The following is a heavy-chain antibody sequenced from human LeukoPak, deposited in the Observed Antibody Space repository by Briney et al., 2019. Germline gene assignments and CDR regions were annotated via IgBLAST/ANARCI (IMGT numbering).Heavy chain of an antibody. CDR2: ISSSSSYI. V-gene: IGHV3-21*04. CDR1: GFTFSSYS. D-gene: IGHD3-16*01. Sequence: GGSLRLSCAASGFTFSSYSMNWVRQAPGKGLEWVSSISSSSSYIYYADSVKGRFTISRDNAKNSLYLQMNSLRAEDTAVYYCARGLGDYDPQYYFDYWGQGTLVTVSS. J-gene: IGHJ4*02. CDR3: ARGLGDYDPQYYFDY.